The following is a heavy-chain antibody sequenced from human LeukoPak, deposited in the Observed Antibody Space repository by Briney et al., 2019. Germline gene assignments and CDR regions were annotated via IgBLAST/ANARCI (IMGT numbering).Heavy chain of an antibody. D-gene: IGHD5-18*01. J-gene: IGHJ4*02. Sequence: ASVKVSCKASGYTFTSYGISWVRQAPGQGLEWMGWISAYNGNTNYAQKLQGRVTMTTDTSTSTAYMELSSPRSEDTAVYYCARDSGDTEGFDYWGQGTLVTVSS. CDR2: ISAYNGNT. V-gene: IGHV1-18*01. CDR3: ARDSGDTEGFDY. CDR1: GYTFTSYG.